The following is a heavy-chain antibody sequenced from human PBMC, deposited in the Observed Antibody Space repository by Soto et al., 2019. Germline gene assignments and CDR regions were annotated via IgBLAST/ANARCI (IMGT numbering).Heavy chain of an antibody. Sequence: EVQVVESGGDLVQPGGSLRLSCAASGFSFSNYWMHWVRQAPGKGLVWVSRVNNDGRGTIYADSVMGRFTVSRDNAKNTLFLQMNSLRIDDTAMYYCARGSIDHAFDIWGQGTMVTVSS. CDR1: GFSFSNYW. CDR3: ARGSIDHAFDI. V-gene: IGHV3-74*01. J-gene: IGHJ3*02. D-gene: IGHD3-9*01. CDR2: VNNDGRGT.